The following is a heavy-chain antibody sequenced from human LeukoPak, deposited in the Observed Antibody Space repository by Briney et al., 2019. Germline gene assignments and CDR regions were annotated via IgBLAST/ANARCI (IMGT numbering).Heavy chain of an antibody. V-gene: IGHV3-23*01. CDR3: AKYLRTTSSRGVFDY. CDR1: GFTFSSYA. CDR2: ISGSGGTT. Sequence: GGSLRLSCAASGFTFSSYAMSWVRQAPGKGLEWVSTISGSGGTTYYADSVKGRFNISRDNSKNTLYLQMNSLRAEDTAVYYCAKYLRTTSSRGVFDYWGQGTLVTVS. J-gene: IGHJ4*02. D-gene: IGHD1-7*01.